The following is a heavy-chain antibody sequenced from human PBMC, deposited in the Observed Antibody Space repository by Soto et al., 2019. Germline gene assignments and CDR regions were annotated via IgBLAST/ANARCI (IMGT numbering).Heavy chain of an antibody. J-gene: IGHJ4*02. CDR1: GGSISSYA. V-gene: IGHV4-59*01. CDR3: ARDLGDGPFDY. Sequence: PSETLSLTCTVSGGSISSYAWRRIRQPPGKGLEWIGYIYYSGSTNYNPSLKSRVTISVDTSKNQFSLKLSSVTAADTAVYYCARDLGDGPFDYSGQGTLVTVSS. CDR2: IYYSGST.